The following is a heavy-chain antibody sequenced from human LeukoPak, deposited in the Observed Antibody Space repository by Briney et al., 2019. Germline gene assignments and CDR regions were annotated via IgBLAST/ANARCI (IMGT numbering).Heavy chain of an antibody. CDR1: GFSLSDYY. CDR2: ISTSGRIT. V-gene: IGHV3-11*01. J-gene: IGHJ4*02. Sequence: PGGSLRLSCVVSGFSLSDYYMTWVRQAPGKGLECVSYISTSGRITYYADSVEGRFTISKDNANKSVILQITHLRAEDTAVYYCAREVSTTPYFDFWGQGTLVTVSS. CDR3: AREVSTTPYFDF. D-gene: IGHD5/OR15-5a*01.